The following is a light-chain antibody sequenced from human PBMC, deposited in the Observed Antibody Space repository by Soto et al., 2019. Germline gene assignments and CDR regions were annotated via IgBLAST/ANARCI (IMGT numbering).Light chain of an antibody. Sequence: SYELTQPPSVSVSPGQTASITCSGEKLGDKYACWYQQKPRQSPVLVIYQDSKRPSGIPERFSGSNSGNTATLTISGTQAMDEADYYCQAWDSSTADVFGTGTKLTVL. J-gene: IGLJ1*01. V-gene: IGLV3-1*01. CDR2: QDS. CDR3: QAWDSSTADV. CDR1: KLGDKY.